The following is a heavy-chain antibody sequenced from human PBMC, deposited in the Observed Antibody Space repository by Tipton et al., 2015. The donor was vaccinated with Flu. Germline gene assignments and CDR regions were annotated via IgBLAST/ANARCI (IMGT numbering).Heavy chain of an antibody. D-gene: IGHD3-10*01. V-gene: IGHV4-38-2*02. Sequence: TLSLTCSVSDYSISSGYYWGWIRQPPGKGLEWIGWISHSGRTYYNPALKSRVTTLVDTAKNQFSQRLTSVTAADTAVYYCARSTYYYGSGSSDYWGQGTLVTISS. CDR3: ARSTYYYGSGSSDY. J-gene: IGHJ4*02. CDR1: DYSISSGYY. CDR2: ISHSGRT.